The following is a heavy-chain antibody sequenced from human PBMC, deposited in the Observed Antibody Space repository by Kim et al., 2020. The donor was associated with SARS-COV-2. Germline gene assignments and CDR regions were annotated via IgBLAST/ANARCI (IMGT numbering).Heavy chain of an antibody. CDR3: ATMHGMDV. CDR2: IYSGGSST. J-gene: IGHJ6*02. CDR1: GFTFSSYA. Sequence: GGSLRLSCAASGFTFSSYAMSWVRQAPGKGLEWVSVIYSGGSSTYYADSVKGRFTISRDNSKNTLYLQMNSLRAEDTAVYYCATMHGMDVWGQGTTVTVSS. V-gene: IGHV3-23*03.